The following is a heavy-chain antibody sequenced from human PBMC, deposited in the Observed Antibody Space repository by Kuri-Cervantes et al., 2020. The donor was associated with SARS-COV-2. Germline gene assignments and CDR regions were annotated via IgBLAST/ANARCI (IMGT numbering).Heavy chain of an antibody. V-gene: IGHV3-23*01. D-gene: IGHD2-15*01. Sequence: ESLKISCAASGFTFSDYYMSWVRQAPGKGLEWVSAISGSGGSTYYADSVKGRFAISRDNSKNTLYLQMNSLRAEDTAVYYCAKWGGYCSGGSCSLPFQHWGQGTLVTVSS. CDR3: AKWGGYCSGGSCSLPFQH. CDR1: GFTFSDYY. CDR2: ISGSGGST. J-gene: IGHJ1*01.